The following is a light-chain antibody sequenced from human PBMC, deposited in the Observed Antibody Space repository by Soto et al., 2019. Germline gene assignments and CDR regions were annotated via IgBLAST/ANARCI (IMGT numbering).Light chain of an antibody. J-gene: IGKJ1*01. Sequence: IIMTQSAATCDSYPWEQVTLSCRASQSVSSNLAWYQQKPGQAPSLLIYGAFTRATGIPARFSGTGSGTEFTLTISRLQSEDFALYYCQQYNDWPLTFGQGTKVDIK. CDR1: QSVSSN. CDR3: QQYNDWPLT. V-gene: IGKV3-15*01. CDR2: GAF.